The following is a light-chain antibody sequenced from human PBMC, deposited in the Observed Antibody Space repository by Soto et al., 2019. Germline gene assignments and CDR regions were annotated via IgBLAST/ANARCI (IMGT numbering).Light chain of an antibody. V-gene: IGKV4-1*01. CDR2: WAS. Sequence: DIVMTQSPDSLAVSLGERATINCKSSQSVLYSSNNKNYLAWYQQKPGQPPKLLIYWASTWESGVPDRFSGSGSGTYFTLTISSLQAEDVAVYYCQQYYSTPYTFGQGTKLEIK. CDR3: QQYYSTPYT. CDR1: QSVLYSSNNKNY. J-gene: IGKJ2*01.